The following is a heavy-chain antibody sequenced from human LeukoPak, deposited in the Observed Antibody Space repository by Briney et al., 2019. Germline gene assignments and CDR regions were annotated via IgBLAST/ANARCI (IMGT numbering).Heavy chain of an antibody. J-gene: IGHJ4*02. Sequence: SETLSLTCTVSGGSISSYYWSWLRQPAGKGLEWIGRIYTSGSTNYNPSLKSRVTMSVDTSKNQFSLKLSPVTAADTAVYYCARDQYYDILTGYYIGRYFDYWGQGTLVTVSS. V-gene: IGHV4-4*07. CDR3: ARDQYYDILTGYYIGRYFDY. CDR2: IYTSGST. CDR1: GGSISSYY. D-gene: IGHD3-9*01.